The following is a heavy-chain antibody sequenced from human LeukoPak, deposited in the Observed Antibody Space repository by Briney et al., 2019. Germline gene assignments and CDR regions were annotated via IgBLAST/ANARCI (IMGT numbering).Heavy chain of an antibody. Sequence: SETLSLTCTVSAGSISSYYWSWIRQPPEKGLEWIGYIYYSGTTNYNPSLKSRVTISVDTSKNQFSLKLSSVSAADTAVYYCARQSTYYDSIGRIPYAFDIWGHGTMVTVSS. D-gene: IGHD3-22*01. J-gene: IGHJ3*02. CDR3: ARQSTYYDSIGRIPYAFDI. CDR2: IYYSGTT. V-gene: IGHV4-59*01. CDR1: AGSISSYY.